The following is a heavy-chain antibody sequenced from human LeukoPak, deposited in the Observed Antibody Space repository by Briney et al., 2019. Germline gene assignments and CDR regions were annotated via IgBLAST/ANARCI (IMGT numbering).Heavy chain of an antibody. CDR2: MNPNSGNT. Sequence: ASVKVSCKASGYTFTSYGINWVRQATGQGLEWMGWMNPNSGNTGYAQKFQGRVTMTRNTSISTAYVELSSLRSEDTAVYYCARDAYYDFWSGYWSDRYYYMDVWGKGTTVTVSS. V-gene: IGHV1-8*01. D-gene: IGHD3-3*01. CDR1: GYTFTSYG. J-gene: IGHJ6*03. CDR3: ARDAYYDFWSGYWSDRYYYMDV.